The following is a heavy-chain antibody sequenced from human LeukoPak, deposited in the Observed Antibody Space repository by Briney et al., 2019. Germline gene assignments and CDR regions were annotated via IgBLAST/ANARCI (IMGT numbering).Heavy chain of an antibody. CDR3: ARDREMATITFHDAFDI. CDR1: GGTFSSYA. J-gene: IGHJ3*02. Sequence: GASVKVSCKASGGTFSSYAISWVRQAPGQGLEWMGGIIPIFGTANYAQKFQGRVTITADKSTSTAYMELSRLRSDDTAVYYCARDREMATITFHDAFDIWGQGTMVTVSS. V-gene: IGHV1-69*06. D-gene: IGHD5-24*01. CDR2: IIPIFGTA.